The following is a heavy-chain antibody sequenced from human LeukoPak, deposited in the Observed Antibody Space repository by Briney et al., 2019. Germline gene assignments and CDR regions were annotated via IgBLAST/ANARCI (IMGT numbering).Heavy chain of an antibody. CDR2: ISSSSGYI. V-gene: IGHV3-21*01. Sequence: GGALRLSCAASGFTFSSYSMNWVRQAPGKGLEWVSFISSSSGYIYYADSVKGRFTISRDNAKNSLYLQMNSLRAEDTAVYYCARVWFGESGWFDPWGQGTLVTVS. CDR3: ARVWFGESGWFDP. D-gene: IGHD3-10*01. J-gene: IGHJ5*02. CDR1: GFTFSSYS.